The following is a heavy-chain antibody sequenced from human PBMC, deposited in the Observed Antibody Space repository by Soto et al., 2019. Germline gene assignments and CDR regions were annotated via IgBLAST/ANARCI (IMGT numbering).Heavy chain of an antibody. CDR3: AADLNSSGPGWFDH. J-gene: IGHJ5*02. D-gene: IGHD6-19*01. Sequence: SVKVSCKASGFTFTSSAVQWVRQARGQRLEWIGWIVVGSGNTNYAQKFQERVTITRDMSTSTAYMELSSLRSEDTAVYYCAADLNSSGPGWFDHWGQGTLVTVSS. CDR1: GFTFTSSA. CDR2: IVVGSGNT. V-gene: IGHV1-58*01.